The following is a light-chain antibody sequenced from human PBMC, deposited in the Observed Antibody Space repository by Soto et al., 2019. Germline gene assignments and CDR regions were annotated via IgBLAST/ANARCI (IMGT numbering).Light chain of an antibody. Sequence: DIQMTQSPSSLSASVGDRVTLTCRASQSISSYLNWYQLKPGRPPKLLLYFASSLQAGAPSRFSGAGSETDFTLTITDLQPEDFPSYFGLQTDSGPANFGQGT. CDR1: QSISSY. V-gene: IGKV1-39*01. J-gene: IGKJ2*01. CDR3: LQTDSGPAN. CDR2: FAS.